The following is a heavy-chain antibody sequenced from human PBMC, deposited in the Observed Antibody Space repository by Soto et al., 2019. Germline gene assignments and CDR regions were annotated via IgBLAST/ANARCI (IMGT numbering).Heavy chain of an antibody. Sequence: QVQLVQSGAEVKKPGASVKVSCKAPRYIFTAYFMHWVRQAPGQGLEWMGWINPNNGATHYGLSVQGRVTITRDTSISTAYMELSSLRSDDTAVYYCASHEPGARVEPWGQGTLVIVSS. CDR1: RYIFTAYF. CDR2: INPNNGAT. J-gene: IGHJ5*02. CDR3: ASHEPGARVEP. V-gene: IGHV1-2*02.